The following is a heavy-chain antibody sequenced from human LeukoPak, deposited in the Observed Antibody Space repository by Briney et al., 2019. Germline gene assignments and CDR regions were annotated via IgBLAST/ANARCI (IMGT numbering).Heavy chain of an antibody. CDR1: GGSISSYY. D-gene: IGHD3-9*01. J-gene: IGHJ4*02. Sequence: SETLSLTCTVSGGSISSYYWSWIRQPAGKGLEWIGRIYTSGSTNYNPSLKSRVTISVDTSKNQFSLKLSSVTAADTAVYYCARYGYYDILTGASGDYWGQGTLVTVSS. CDR2: IYTSGST. CDR3: ARYGYYDILTGASGDY. V-gene: IGHV4-4*07.